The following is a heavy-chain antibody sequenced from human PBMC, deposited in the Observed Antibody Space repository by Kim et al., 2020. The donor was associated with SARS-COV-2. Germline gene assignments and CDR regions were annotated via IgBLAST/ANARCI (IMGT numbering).Heavy chain of an antibody. V-gene: IGHV3-23*01. J-gene: IGHJ4*02. Sequence: GGSLRLSCAASGFTFSSYAMSWVRQAPGKGLEWVSDISGSGGSTYYADSVKGRFTISRDNSKNTLYLQMNNLRAEDTGVYYCAKGTLRSGCYISVDIWGQGTLVTVSS. D-gene: IGHD6-19*01. CDR1: GFTFSSYA. CDR3: AKGTLRSGCYISVDI. CDR2: ISGSGGST.